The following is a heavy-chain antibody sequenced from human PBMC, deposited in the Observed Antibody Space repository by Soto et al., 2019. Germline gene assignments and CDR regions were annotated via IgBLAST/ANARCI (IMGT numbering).Heavy chain of an antibody. CDR3: AKAGKTGDNAGYIDH. CDR1: GFALSDYG. D-gene: IGHD2-21*02. CDR2: IGYTGKYY. Sequence: QVQVEESGGGMVQAGTSLTLSCAVSGFALSDYGIHWVRLPPGRGLEWVSVIGYTGKYYYYADSVKGRFTVSRATSQNTVFLHMNRLRAEETAVYYCAKAGKTGDNAGYIDHWGQGTLVTVSS. V-gene: IGHV3-33*06. J-gene: IGHJ4*02.